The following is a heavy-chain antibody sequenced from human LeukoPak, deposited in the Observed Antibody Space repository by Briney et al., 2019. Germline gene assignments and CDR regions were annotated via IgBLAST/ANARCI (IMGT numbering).Heavy chain of an antibody. CDR3: AAQYYYVSSGHYYVGSWFDP. J-gene: IGHJ5*02. D-gene: IGHD3-22*01. Sequence: GRSLRLSCAAPGFTFSRYGMQWVRQAPGKGLEWVAAVSYDGSNTYYVDSVKGRFTISRDNSKSTLYLQMNSLRAEDTAVYYCAAQYYYVSSGHYYVGSWFDPGGQGTLVTVSS. V-gene: IGHV3-30*03. CDR2: VSYDGSNT. CDR1: GFTFSRYG.